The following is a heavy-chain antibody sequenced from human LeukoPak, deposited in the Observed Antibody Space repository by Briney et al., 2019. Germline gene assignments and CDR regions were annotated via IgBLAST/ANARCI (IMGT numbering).Heavy chain of an antibody. V-gene: IGHV3-66*01. Sequence: PSETLSLTCTVSGGSISSYYWSWVRQAPGKGLEWVSVIYSGGSTYYADSVKGRFTISRDNSKNTLYLQMNSLRAEDTAVYYCARELPDLWFGVHWYFDLWGRGTLVTVSS. CDR3: ARELPDLWFGVHWYFDL. J-gene: IGHJ2*01. D-gene: IGHD3-10*01. CDR2: IYSGGST. CDR1: GGSISSYY.